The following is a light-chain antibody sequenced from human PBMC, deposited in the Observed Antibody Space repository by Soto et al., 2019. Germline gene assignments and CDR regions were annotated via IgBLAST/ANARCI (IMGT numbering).Light chain of an antibody. CDR3: SSHTSSRSLV. V-gene: IGLV2-14*03. CDR1: NNDIGAYNF. CDR2: DVT. Sequence: SVLAQPASVSRFPGQSITLSCPGTNNDIGAYNFVSWYQHHPGNPPKLLIYDVTNRPSGVSNRFSASKSGNTASLTISGHQTEDEAEYYCSSHTSSRSLVFGTGTKVTVL. J-gene: IGLJ1*01.